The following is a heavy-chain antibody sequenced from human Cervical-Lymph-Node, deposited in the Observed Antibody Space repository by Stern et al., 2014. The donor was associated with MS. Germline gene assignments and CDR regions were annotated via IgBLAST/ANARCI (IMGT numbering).Heavy chain of an antibody. CDR1: GFKFSIYW. J-gene: IGHJ4*02. D-gene: IGHD1-14*01. Sequence: EVQLEESGAELIRPGESLKLSCKGSGFKFSIYWIAWVRQMPGKGLEWMGIIYPGDSETRYSPSSQGQVTMSADKSASTAYLQWSSLNASDTAMYFCARQTTAWASDVWGQGTLVTVSS. V-gene: IGHV5-51*01. CDR3: ARQTTAWASDV. CDR2: IYPGDSET.